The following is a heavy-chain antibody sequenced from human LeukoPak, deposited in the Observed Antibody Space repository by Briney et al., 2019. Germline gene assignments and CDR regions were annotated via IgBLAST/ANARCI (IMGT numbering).Heavy chain of an antibody. D-gene: IGHD2/OR15-2a*01. V-gene: IGHV4-39*07. CDR1: GGSISNSSYY. Sequence: NPSETLSLTCTVSGGSISNSSYYWGWIRQPPGKGLEWIGEINRTGSTNYNPSLKSRVTISVDTSKNQFSLRLSSVTAADTAVYFCARPQSFLGYSDMDVWGRGTSVTVSS. J-gene: IGHJ6*03. CDR2: INRTGST. CDR3: ARPQSFLGYSDMDV.